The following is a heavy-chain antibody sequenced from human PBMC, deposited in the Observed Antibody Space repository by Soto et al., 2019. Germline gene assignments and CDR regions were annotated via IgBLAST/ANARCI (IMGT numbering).Heavy chain of an antibody. V-gene: IGHV3-23*01. CDR1: GFTISTYA. D-gene: IGHD2-21*01. CDR3: AKDAVYRDGLWLMDS. CDR2: VTGSGSQI. J-gene: IGHJ5*02. Sequence: GVLRLSCAASGFTISTYAMTWVRQAPGKGLECVSGVTGSGSQIYYADSVKGRFTISKDNSKNTLYLQMSSLREEDTALYYCAKDAVYRDGLWLMDSWGQGTLVTVSS.